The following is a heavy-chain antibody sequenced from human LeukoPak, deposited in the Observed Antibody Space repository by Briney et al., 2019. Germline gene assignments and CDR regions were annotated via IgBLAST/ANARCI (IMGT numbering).Heavy chain of an antibody. V-gene: IGHV3-53*01. D-gene: IGHD6-19*01. CDR3: ASEKASGWSDY. CDR1: GFTVSSNY. CDR2: IYSGGST. Sequence: GGSLRLSCAVSGFTVSSNYMSWVRQAPGKGLEWVSVIYSGGSTYYADSVKGRFIISRGNAKNSLYLQMNSLRADDTAVYYCASEKASGWSDYWGQGTLVTVSS. J-gene: IGHJ4*02.